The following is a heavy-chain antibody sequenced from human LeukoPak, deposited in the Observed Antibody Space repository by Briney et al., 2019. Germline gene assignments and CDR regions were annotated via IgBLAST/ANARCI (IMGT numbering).Heavy chain of an antibody. D-gene: IGHD6-19*01. CDR1: GGSISSGSYY. J-gene: IGHJ4*02. CDR3: ARANGGYSSGRQDY. V-gene: IGHV4-61*02. CDR2: IYTSGST. Sequence: PSETLSLTCTVSGGSISSGSYYWSWIRQPAGKGLEWIGRIYTSGSTNYNPSLKSRVTISVDTSKNQFSLKLSSVTAADTAVYYCARANGGYSSGRQDYWGQGTLVTVSS.